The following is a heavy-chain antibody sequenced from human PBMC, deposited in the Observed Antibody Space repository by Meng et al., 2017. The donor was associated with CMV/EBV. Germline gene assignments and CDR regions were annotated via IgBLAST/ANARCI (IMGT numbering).Heavy chain of an antibody. D-gene: IGHD2-2*01. V-gene: IGHV1-2*02. CDR1: GYTFTGYY. Sequence: ASVKVSCKASGYTFTGYYMHWVRQAPGQGPEWMGWINPNSGGTNYAQKFQGRVTMTRDTSISTAYMELSRLRSDDTAVYYCARGNSPEHTEDIVVVPAARAGGYYGMDVWGQGTTVTVSS. CDR2: INPNSGGT. J-gene: IGHJ6*02. CDR3: ARGNSPEHTEDIVVVPAARAGGYYGMDV.